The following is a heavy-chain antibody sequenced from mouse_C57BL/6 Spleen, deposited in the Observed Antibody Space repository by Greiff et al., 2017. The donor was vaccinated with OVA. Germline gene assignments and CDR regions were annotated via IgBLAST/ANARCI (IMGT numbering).Heavy chain of an antibody. Sequence: VKLMESGPELVKPGASVKISCKASGYAFSSSWMNWVKQRPGKGLEWIGRIYPGDGDTNYNGKFKGKATLTADKSSSTAYMQLSSLTSEDSAVYFCARGMVTTLFDYWGQGTTLTVSS. V-gene: IGHV1-82*01. CDR1: GYAFSSSW. CDR3: ARGMVTTLFDY. CDR2: IYPGDGDT. J-gene: IGHJ2*01. D-gene: IGHD2-2*01.